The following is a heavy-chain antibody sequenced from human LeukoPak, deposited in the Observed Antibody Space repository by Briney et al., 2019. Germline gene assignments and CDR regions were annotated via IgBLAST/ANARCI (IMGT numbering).Heavy chain of an antibody. J-gene: IGHJ4*02. CDR3: ARPLLHCSSTSCYSGAFDY. D-gene: IGHD2-2*01. CDR2: IYHSGST. CDR1: GYSISSGYY. V-gene: IGHV4-38-2*01. Sequence: SETLSLTCAVSGYSISSGYYWGWIRQPPGKGLGLIGSIYHSGSTYYNPSLKSRVTISVDTSKNQFSLKLSSVTAADTAVYYCARPLLHCSSTSCYSGAFDYWGQGTLVTVSS.